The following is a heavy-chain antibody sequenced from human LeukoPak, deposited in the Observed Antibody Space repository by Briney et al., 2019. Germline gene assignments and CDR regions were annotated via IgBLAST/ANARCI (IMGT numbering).Heavy chain of an antibody. CDR3: AKALYCSSTSCYARVDY. V-gene: IGHV3-23*01. CDR1: GFTFSSYA. Sequence: PGGSLRLSCAASGFTFSSYAMSWVRQAPGKGLEWVSAISGSGGSTYYADSVKGRFTISRDNSKNTLYLQMNSLRAEDTAVYYCAKALYCSSTSCYARVDYWGQGTLVTASS. CDR2: ISGSGGST. J-gene: IGHJ4*02. D-gene: IGHD2-2*01.